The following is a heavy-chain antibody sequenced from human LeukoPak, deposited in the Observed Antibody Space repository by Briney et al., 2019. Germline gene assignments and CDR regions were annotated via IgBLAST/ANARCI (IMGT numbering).Heavy chain of an antibody. CDR3: ARGEGIAAAGYFDY. CDR1: GGSISSGGYY. J-gene: IGHJ4*02. V-gene: IGHV4-31*03. D-gene: IGHD6-13*01. Sequence: SETLSLTCTVSGGSISSGGYYWSWIRQHPGKGLEWIGYIYYSGGTYYNPSLKSRVTISVDTSKSQFSLKLSSVTAADTAVYYCARGEGIAAAGYFDYWGQGTLVTVSS. CDR2: IYYSGGT.